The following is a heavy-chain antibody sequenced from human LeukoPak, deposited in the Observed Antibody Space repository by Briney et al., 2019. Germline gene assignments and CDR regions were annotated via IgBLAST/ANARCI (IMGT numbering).Heavy chain of an antibody. Sequence: GGSLRLSCAASGFTFSSYAMSWVRQAPGKGLEWVSDISGSGGSTYYADSVKGRFTISRHNSKNTLYLQMNSLRAEDTAVYYCAKGAYYYDSNGGYFDYWGQGTLVTVSS. CDR1: GFTFSSYA. J-gene: IGHJ4*02. CDR3: AKGAYYYDSNGGYFDY. D-gene: IGHD3-22*01. V-gene: IGHV3-23*01. CDR2: ISGSGGST.